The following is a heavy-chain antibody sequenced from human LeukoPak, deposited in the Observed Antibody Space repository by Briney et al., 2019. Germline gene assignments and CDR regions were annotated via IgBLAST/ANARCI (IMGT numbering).Heavy chain of an antibody. D-gene: IGHD2-2*01. J-gene: IGHJ4*02. CDR2: TYYRSKWYN. CDR3: ARSSPNFDY. CDR1: GDSVSSNSAA. Sequence: SQTLSLTCALSGDSVSSNSAAWNWLRQSPSRGLEWLGRTYYRSKWYNGYAISVKSLIAVNPDTSKNQFSLHLNSVTPEDTAVYYCARSSPNFDYWGQGTLVTVSS. V-gene: IGHV6-1*01.